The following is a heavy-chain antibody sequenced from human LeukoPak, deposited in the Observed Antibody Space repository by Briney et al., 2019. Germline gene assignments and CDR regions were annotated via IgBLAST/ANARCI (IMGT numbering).Heavy chain of an antibody. J-gene: IGHJ5*02. CDR2: IYYSGST. Sequence: SETLSLTCTVSGGSISSYYWSWIRQPPGKGLEWIGYIYYSGSTNYNPSLKSRVTISVDTSKNQFSLKLSSVTAADTAVYYCARQTTVVTHSNWFDPWGQGTLVTVSS. D-gene: IGHD4-23*01. CDR3: ARQTTVVTHSNWFDP. V-gene: IGHV4-59*08. CDR1: GGSISSYY.